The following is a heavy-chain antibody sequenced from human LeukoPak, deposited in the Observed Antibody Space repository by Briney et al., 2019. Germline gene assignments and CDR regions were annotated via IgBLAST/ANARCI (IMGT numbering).Heavy chain of an antibody. CDR3: ARARLGYCSSTSCYAGWFDP. Sequence: ASVKVSCKASGYTFTSYGISWVRQAPGQGLEWMGWISAYNGNTNYAQKLQGRVTMTTDTSTSTAYMELRSLRSDDTAVYYCARARLGYCSSTSCYAGWFDPWGQGTLVTVSS. J-gene: IGHJ5*02. CDR2: ISAYNGNT. CDR1: GYTFTSYG. V-gene: IGHV1-18*04. D-gene: IGHD2-2*01.